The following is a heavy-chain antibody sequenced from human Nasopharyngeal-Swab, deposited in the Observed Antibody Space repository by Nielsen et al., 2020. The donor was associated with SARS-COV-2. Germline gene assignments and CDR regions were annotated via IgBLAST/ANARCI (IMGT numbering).Heavy chain of an antibody. D-gene: IGHD4-17*01. CDR1: GFTFSSYW. Sequence: GESTKISCAASGFTFSSYWMSWVRQAPGKGLEWVANIKQDGSEKYYVDSVKGRFTISRDNAKNSLYLQMNSLRAEDTAVYYCARDRNTVKGDYWGQGTLVTVSS. CDR3: ARDRNTVKGDY. J-gene: IGHJ4*02. CDR2: IKQDGSEK. V-gene: IGHV3-7*05.